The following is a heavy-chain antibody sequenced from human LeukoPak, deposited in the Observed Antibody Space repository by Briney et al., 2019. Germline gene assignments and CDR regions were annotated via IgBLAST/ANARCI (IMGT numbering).Heavy chain of an antibody. CDR1: GGTFISYA. CDR2: IISMLGTA. V-gene: IGHV1-69*11. Sequence: GASVKVSCKASGGTFISYAISWVRQAPGQGLEWMGRIISMLGTANYPQKFQGRVTITTDESTSTAYMELSSLRSEDTAVYYCARDLGYCSSTSCYGGWFDPWGQGTLVTVSS. CDR3: ARDLGYCSSTSCYGGWFDP. D-gene: IGHD2-2*01. J-gene: IGHJ5*02.